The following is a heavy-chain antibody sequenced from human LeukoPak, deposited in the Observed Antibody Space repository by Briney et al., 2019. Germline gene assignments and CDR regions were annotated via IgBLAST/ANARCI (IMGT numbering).Heavy chain of an antibody. V-gene: IGHV1-2*02. Sequence: ASVKVSGKASGYTFTGYYMHWVRQAPGQGLEWMGWINPNSGGTNYAQKFQGRVTMTRDTSISTAYMELSRLRSDDTAVYYCAREELWFGELSCLDYWGQGILVTVSS. D-gene: IGHD3-10*01. J-gene: IGHJ4*02. CDR1: GYTFTGYY. CDR3: AREELWFGELSCLDY. CDR2: INPNSGGT.